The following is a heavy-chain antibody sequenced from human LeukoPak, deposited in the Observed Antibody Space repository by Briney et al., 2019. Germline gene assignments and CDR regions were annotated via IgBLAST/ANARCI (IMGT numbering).Heavy chain of an antibody. CDR1: GGSISSSSYY. CDR2: IYYSGST. J-gene: IGHJ3*02. D-gene: IGHD3-3*01. Sequence: SETLSLTCIVSGGSISSSSYYWGWIRQPPGKGLEWIGSIYYSGSTYYNPSLKSRVTISVDTSKNQFSLKLSSVTAADTAVYYCARPYYDYAFDIWGQGTMVTVSS. CDR3: ARPYYDYAFDI. V-gene: IGHV4-39*07.